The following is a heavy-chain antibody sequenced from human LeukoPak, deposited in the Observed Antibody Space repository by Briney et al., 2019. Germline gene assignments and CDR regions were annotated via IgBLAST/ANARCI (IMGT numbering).Heavy chain of an antibody. CDR1: GGSISSYY. CDR3: AAASTVVTTFDY. D-gene: IGHD4-23*01. CDR2: IYTSGST. V-gene: IGHV4-4*07. J-gene: IGHJ4*02. Sequence: SETLSLTCTVSGGSISSYYWSWIRQPAGKGLEWIGRIYTSGSTNYNPSLKSRVTMSVDTSRNQFSLKLSSVTAADTAVYYCAAASTVVTTFDYWGQGTLVTVSS.